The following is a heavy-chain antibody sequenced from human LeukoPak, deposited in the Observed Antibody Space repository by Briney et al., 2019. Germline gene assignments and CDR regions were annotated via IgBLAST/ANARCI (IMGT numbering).Heavy chain of an antibody. CDR1: GFTFSSYA. D-gene: IGHD3-22*01. Sequence: GGSLRLSCAASGFTFSSYAMSWVRQAPGKGLEWVSAISGSGGSTYYADSVKGRFTISRDNSKNTLYLQMNSLRAEDTAVYYCAKDRSTPLTYYYDSSGYYGLYWGQGTLVTVSS. V-gene: IGHV3-23*01. CDR3: AKDRSTPLTYYYDSSGYYGLY. CDR2: ISGSGGST. J-gene: IGHJ4*02.